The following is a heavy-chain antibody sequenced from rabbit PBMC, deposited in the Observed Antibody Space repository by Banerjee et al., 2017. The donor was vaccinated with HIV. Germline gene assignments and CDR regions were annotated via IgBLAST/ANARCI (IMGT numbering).Heavy chain of an antibody. CDR1: GFDISSYH. V-gene: IGHV1S40*01. CDR2: INTSSGNT. Sequence: QSLEESGGDLVKPGASLTLTCTASGFDISSYHMRWVRQAPGKGLEWIACINTSSGNTVYASWAKGRFTISKTSSPTVTLQMTSLTAADTATYFCARDLAGVIGWNFTLWGPGTLVTVS. CDR3: ARDLAGVIGWNFTL. J-gene: IGHJ6*01. D-gene: IGHD4-1*01.